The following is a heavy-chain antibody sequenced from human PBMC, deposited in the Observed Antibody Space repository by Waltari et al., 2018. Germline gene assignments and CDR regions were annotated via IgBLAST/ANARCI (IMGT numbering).Heavy chain of an antibody. Sequence: EVQLVESGGGLVQPGGSLRLSCSASGFNLSTYWMTWVRQAPGRGVEWVANIKQDGSAKYYVDAVRGRSTISRDNANNSLFLQINSLRDDDTAVYYCVTDVSGWYVNWGQGTSVTVSS. CDR1: GFNLSTYW. D-gene: IGHD6-19*01. CDR3: VTDVSGWYVN. CDR2: IKQDGSAK. J-gene: IGHJ4*02. V-gene: IGHV3-7*01.